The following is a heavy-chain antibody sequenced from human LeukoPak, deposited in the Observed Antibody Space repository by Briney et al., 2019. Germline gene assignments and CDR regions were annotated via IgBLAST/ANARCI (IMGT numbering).Heavy chain of an antibody. CDR1: GFTFSGYW. CDR2: IKQDGSQR. CDR3: ARRGGSSSRRSPIDY. Sequence: GGSLRLSCTASGFTFSGYWMTWVRQAPGKGPEWVANIKQDGSQRYYVDSVRGRFTISRDNAKNSLFLQMNGLRAEDTAVYYCARRGGSSSRRSPIDYWGQGTLVTVSS. V-gene: IGHV3-7*01. J-gene: IGHJ4*02. D-gene: IGHD6-6*01.